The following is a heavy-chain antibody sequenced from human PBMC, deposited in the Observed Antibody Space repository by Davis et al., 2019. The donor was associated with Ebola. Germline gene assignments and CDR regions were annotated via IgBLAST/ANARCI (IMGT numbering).Heavy chain of an antibody. J-gene: IGHJ4*02. CDR2: ISYDGSNK. CDR1: GFTFSSYA. CDR3: AKGFEF. V-gene: IGHV3-30-3*01. Sequence: GESLKISCAASGFTFSSYAMHWVRQAPGKGLEWVAVISYDGSNKYYADSVKGRLTISRDNSKNTLYLQMNSLRAEDTAVYYCAKGFEFWGQGTLVTVSS.